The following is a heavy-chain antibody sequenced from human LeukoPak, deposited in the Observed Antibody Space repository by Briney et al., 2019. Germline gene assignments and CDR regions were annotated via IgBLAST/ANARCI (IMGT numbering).Heavy chain of an antibody. D-gene: IGHD1-26*01. CDR2: TYFKSKWYY. CDR1: GDSVSSNSAA. J-gene: IGHJ4*02. V-gene: IGHV6-1*01. Sequence: SHTLSLTCAISGDSVSSNSAAWNWIRQSLSKGLEWLGTTYFKSKWYYDYGGSVKSRITINPDTTKNQFSLQLNSVTHEDTAVYYCARGGGSYYQWGQGTLVTVSS. CDR3: ARGGGSYYQ.